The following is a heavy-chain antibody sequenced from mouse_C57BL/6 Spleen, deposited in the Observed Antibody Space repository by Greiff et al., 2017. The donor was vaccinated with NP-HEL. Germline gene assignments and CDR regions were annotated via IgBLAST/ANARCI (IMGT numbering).Heavy chain of an antibody. CDR1: GFNIKDDY. Sequence: EVQLQQSGAELVRPGASVKLSCTASGFNIKDDYMHWVKQRPEQGLEWIGWIDPENGDTEYASKFQGKATITADTSSNTAYLQLSSLTSEDTAVYYCTKAQSHGAMDYWGQGTSVTVSS. J-gene: IGHJ4*01. CDR3: TKAQSHGAMDY. V-gene: IGHV14-4*01. CDR2: IDPENGDT.